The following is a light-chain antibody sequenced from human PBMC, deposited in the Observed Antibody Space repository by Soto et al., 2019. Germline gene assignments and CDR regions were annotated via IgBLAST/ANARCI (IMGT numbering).Light chain of an antibody. CDR3: SSYTSSTTRV. V-gene: IGLV2-14*03. Sequence: QSVLTQPASVSGSPGQSITISCTGTSSDVCAYDYVSWYQQHPDKAPKLMIYEVSNRPSGVSNRFSGSKSVKTATLTISGLQADDEADYYCSSYTSSTTRVFGTGTKVTVL. CDR2: EVS. J-gene: IGLJ1*01. CDR1: SSDVCAYDY.